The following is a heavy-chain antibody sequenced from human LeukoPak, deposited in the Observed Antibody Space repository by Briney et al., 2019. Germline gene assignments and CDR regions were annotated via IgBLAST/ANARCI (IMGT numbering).Heavy chain of an antibody. CDR2: ISGSGGST. CDR1: GFTFSSYG. Sequence: GGSLRLSCAASGFTFSSYGMSWVRQAPGKGLEWVSAISGSGGSTYYADSVKGRFTTSRDNSKNTLYLQMNSLRAEDTAVYYCAKASGSYRSPIDYWGQGTLVTVSS. V-gene: IGHV3-23*01. J-gene: IGHJ4*02. D-gene: IGHD1-26*01. CDR3: AKASGSYRSPIDY.